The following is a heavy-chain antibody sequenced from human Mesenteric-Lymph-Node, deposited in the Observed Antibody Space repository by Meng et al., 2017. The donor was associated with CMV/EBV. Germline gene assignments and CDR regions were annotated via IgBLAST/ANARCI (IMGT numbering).Heavy chain of an antibody. D-gene: IGHD4-17*01. CDR2: ITSGNTI. V-gene: IGHV3-48*04. CDR3: AKPEGYGEVDV. J-gene: IGHJ6*02. Sequence: GESLKISCAASGFTFSSYSMNWVRQAPGKGLEWVSCITSGNTIHYADSVKGRFTISRDNSNNTAYLQMNSLRPEDTAVYYCAKPEGYGEVDVWGQGTTVTVSS. CDR1: GFTFSSYS.